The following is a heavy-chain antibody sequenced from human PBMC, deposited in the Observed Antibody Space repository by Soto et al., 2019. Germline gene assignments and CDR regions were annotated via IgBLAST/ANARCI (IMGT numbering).Heavy chain of an antibody. CDR1: GGSVSSSTYY. J-gene: IGHJ4*02. CDR3: ARVTYIQYVRYFDL. D-gene: IGHD3-10*02. Sequence: PSETLSLTCTVSGGSVSSSTYYWGWIRQPPGKGLEWIGSIYYSGSTYYNPSLKSRVTISVDTSKNQFSLKVRSVTAADTAVYYCARVTYIQYVRYFDLWAQGTQVPASS. V-gene: IGHV4-39*07. CDR2: IYYSGST.